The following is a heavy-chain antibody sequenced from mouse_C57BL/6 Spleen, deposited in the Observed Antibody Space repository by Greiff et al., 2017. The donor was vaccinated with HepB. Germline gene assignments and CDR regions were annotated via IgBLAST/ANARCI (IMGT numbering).Heavy chain of an antibody. Sequence: VQLQQPGAELVRPGSSVKLSCKASGYTFTSYWMDWVKQRPGQGLEWIGNIYPSDSETHYNQKFKDKATLTVDKSSSTAYMQLSSLTSEDSAVYYCARRGYDSLFDYWGQGTTLTVSS. V-gene: IGHV1-61*01. CDR1: GYTFTSYW. CDR3: ARRGYDSLFDY. CDR2: IYPSDSET. J-gene: IGHJ2*01. D-gene: IGHD2-4*01.